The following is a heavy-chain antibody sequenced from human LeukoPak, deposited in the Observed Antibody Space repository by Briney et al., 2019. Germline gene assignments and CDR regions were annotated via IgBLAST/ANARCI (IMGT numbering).Heavy chain of an antibody. CDR1: GFTFSSYS. CDR3: ARLYCSSSSCYGEIDY. CDR2: ISSSSSTI. Sequence: PGGSLRLSCAASGFTFSSYSMNWVRQAPGKGLEWVSYISSSSSTIYYADSVKGRFTISRDNAKNSLYLQMNSLRAEDTAVYYCARLYCSSSSCYGEIDYWGQGTLVAVSS. J-gene: IGHJ4*02. V-gene: IGHV3-48*01. D-gene: IGHD2-2*01.